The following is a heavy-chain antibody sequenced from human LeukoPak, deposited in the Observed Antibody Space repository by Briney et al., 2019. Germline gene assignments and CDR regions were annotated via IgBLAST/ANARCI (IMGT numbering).Heavy chain of an antibody. CDR3: ARALQWLATDAFDI. J-gene: IGHJ3*02. CDR1: GFTFISYA. CDR2: ISGNGGAT. D-gene: IGHD6-19*01. V-gene: IGHV3-23*01. Sequence: PGGSLRLSCAASGFTFISYAMSWVRQAPGKGLEWVSAISGNGGATYYAGSVKGRFTISRDNAKNSLYLQMNSLRAEDTAVYYCARALQWLATDAFDIWGQGTMVTVSS.